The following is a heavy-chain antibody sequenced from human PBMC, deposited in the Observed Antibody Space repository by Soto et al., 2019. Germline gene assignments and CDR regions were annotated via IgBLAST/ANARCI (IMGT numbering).Heavy chain of an antibody. CDR2: IYYGVST. CDR3: ARRIVATETFDY. J-gene: IGHJ4*02. D-gene: IGHD5-12*01. CDR1: GDSVSSYY. Sequence: ASETLSLTCTVSGDSVSSYYWSWIRQPPGRGLEWIGYIYYGVSTNYNPSLDSRVTISVDTSKNQFSLKLSSVTAADPAVYYCARRIVATETFDYWGQGTLVTVSS. V-gene: IGHV4-59*08.